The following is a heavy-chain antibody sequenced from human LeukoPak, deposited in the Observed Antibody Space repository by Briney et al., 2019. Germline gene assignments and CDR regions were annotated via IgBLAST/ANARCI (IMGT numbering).Heavy chain of an antibody. D-gene: IGHD5-12*01. V-gene: IGHV2-70*11. J-gene: IGHJ4*02. CDR2: IDWDDDK. CDR3: ARIRVATNSFDY. CDR1: GFSLSTSGMC. Sequence: SGPVLVKPTQTLTLTCTFSGFSLSTSGMCVSWIRQPPGKALEWLARIDWDDDKYYSTSLKTRLTISKDTSKNQVVLTMTNVDPVDTATYYCARIRVATNSFDYWGQGTLVTVSS.